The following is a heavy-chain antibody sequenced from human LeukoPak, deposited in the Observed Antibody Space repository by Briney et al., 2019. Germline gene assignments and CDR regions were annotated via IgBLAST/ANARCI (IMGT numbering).Heavy chain of an antibody. D-gene: IGHD3-10*01. J-gene: IGHJ3*02. Sequence: SVKVSCKASGGTFSSYAISWVRQAPGQGLEWMGRIIPILGIANYAQKFQGRVTITADKSTSTAYMELSSLRSEDTAVYYCARYYYGSGSYKSDAFDIWGQGTKVTVSS. V-gene: IGHV1-69*04. CDR3: ARYYYGSGSYKSDAFDI. CDR2: IIPILGIA. CDR1: GGTFSSYA.